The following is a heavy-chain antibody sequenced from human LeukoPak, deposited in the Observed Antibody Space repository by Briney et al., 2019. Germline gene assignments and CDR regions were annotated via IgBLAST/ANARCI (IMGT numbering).Heavy chain of an antibody. D-gene: IGHD6-13*01. V-gene: IGHV4-39*07. J-gene: IGHJ5*02. CDR3: AREGQQPVNWFDP. CDR1: GGSISSSSYY. Sequence: SETLSLTCTVSGGSISSSSYYWGWLRQPPGKGLEWIGSIYYSGSTYYNPSLKSRVTISVETSKNQFSLKLSSVTAADTAVYYCAREGQQPVNWFDPWGQGTLVTVSS. CDR2: IYYSGST.